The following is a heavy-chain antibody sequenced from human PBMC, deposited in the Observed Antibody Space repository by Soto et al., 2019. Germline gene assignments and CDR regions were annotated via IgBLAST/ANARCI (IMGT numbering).Heavy chain of an antibody. Sequence: QVQLVQSGAEVKKPGSSVKVSCKASGGTFSSYAISWVRQAPGQGLEWMGGIIPIFGTANYAPKFQGRVTITADESTSTAYMELSSLRSEDTAEYYCAGYSSSWYPSDYWGQGTLVTVSS. D-gene: IGHD6-13*01. CDR2: IIPIFGTA. J-gene: IGHJ4*02. V-gene: IGHV1-69*01. CDR3: AGYSSSWYPSDY. CDR1: GGTFSSYA.